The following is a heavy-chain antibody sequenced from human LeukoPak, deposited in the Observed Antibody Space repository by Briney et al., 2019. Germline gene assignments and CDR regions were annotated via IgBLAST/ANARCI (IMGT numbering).Heavy chain of an antibody. J-gene: IGHJ3*02. Sequence: PGGSLRLSCTASGFNFNNYMMNWVRQAPGKGPEWVSYISSSSGSIYYADSVKGRFTISRDNAKNSLYLKMNSLRAEDAAVYYCVRALIATGDAFDTWGQGTLVTVSS. CDR3: VRALIATGDAFDT. CDR1: GFNFNNYM. CDR2: ISSSSGSI. D-gene: IGHD5-24*01. V-gene: IGHV3-48*01.